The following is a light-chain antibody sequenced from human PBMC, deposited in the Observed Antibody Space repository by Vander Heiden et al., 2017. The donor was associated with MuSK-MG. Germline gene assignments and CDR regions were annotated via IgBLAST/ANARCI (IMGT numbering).Light chain of an antibody. CDR1: QSINSW. J-gene: IGKJ2*01. CDR3: QYYNSYPYS. Sequence: DIQMTQSPSTLSASVGDRVTTTCRASQSINSWLAWYQQKRGKAPKLLIYKASTLESGVPSRFSGSGSGTEFTLTISSLQPEDFATYHCQYYNSYPYSFGQGTKLEIK. CDR2: KAS. V-gene: IGKV1-5*03.